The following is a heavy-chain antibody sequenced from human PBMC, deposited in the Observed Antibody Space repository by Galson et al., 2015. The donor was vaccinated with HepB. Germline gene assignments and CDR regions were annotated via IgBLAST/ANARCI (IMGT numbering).Heavy chain of an antibody. Sequence: QSGAEVKKPGESLKISCKGSGYSFTSYWIGWVRQMPGKGLEWMGIIYPGDSDTRYSPSFQGQVTISADKSISTAYLQWSSLKASDTAMYYCARRGAVAAAGTWWFDPWGQGTLVTVSS. CDR1: GYSFTSYW. J-gene: IGHJ5*02. CDR3: ARRGAVAAAGTWWFDP. D-gene: IGHD6-13*01. V-gene: IGHV5-51*03. CDR2: IYPGDSDT.